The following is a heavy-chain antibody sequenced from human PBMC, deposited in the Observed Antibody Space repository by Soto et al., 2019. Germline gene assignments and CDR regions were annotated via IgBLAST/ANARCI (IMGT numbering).Heavy chain of an antibody. J-gene: IGHJ6*02. CDR3: ARAGYYDSSGHSYYYGMDV. CDR1: GGSISSYY. D-gene: IGHD3-22*01. CDR2: IYYSGST. Sequence: SETLSLTCTVSGGSISSYYCSWIRQPPGKGLEWIGYIYYSGSTNYNPSLKSRVTISVDTSKNQFSLKLSSVTAADTAVYYCARAGYYDSSGHSYYYGMDVWGQGTTVTVSS. V-gene: IGHV4-59*01.